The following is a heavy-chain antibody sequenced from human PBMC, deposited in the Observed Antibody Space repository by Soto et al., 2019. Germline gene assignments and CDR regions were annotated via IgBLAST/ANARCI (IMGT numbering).Heavy chain of an antibody. CDR2: INPNSGGT. J-gene: IGHJ4*02. CDR3: ARDSMTTVVTYPIDY. CDR1: GYTFTGYY. V-gene: IGHV1-2*04. Sequence: ASVKVSCKASGYTFTGYYMHWVRQAPGQGLEWMGWINPNSGGTKYAQKFQGWVTMTRDTSISTAYMELRSLRSDDTAVYYCARDSMTTVVTYPIDYWGQGTLVTVSS. D-gene: IGHD4-17*01.